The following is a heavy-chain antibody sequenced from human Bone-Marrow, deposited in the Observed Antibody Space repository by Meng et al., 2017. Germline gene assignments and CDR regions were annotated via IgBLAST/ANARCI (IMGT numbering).Heavy chain of an antibody. Sequence: GESLKISCAASGFTFSSYSMNWVRQAPGKGLEWVAVIWYDGSNKYYADSVKGRFTISRDNSKNTLYLQMNSLRAEDTAVYYCARESSYGSNAFDIWGQGTMVTVSS. CDR1: GFTFSSYS. CDR3: ARESSYGSNAFDI. D-gene: IGHD5-18*01. CDR2: IWYDGSNK. V-gene: IGHV3-33*08. J-gene: IGHJ3*02.